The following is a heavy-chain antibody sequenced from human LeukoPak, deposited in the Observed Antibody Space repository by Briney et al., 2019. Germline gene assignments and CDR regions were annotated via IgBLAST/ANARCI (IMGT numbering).Heavy chain of an antibody. CDR2: ISGGGPTT. Sequence: PGGSLRLSCAASGFTFSTYAMNWVRQAPAKGLEWVSTISGGGPTTDYADSVKGRFTISRDNPKNTLYLQMNSLRAEDTAVYYCAKCSGDSSGWYETSFSNWGQGTLVTVSS. D-gene: IGHD6-19*01. J-gene: IGHJ4*02. V-gene: IGHV3-23*01. CDR1: GFTFSTYA. CDR3: AKCSGDSSGWYETSFSN.